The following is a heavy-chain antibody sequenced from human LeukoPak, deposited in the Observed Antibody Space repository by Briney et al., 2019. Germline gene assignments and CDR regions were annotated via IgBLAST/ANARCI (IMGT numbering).Heavy chain of an antibody. CDR3: ARDPSKFLEWLLPPNYYYYGMDV. Sequence: GGSLRLSCAASGFTFSSYAMSWVRQAPGKGLEWVSAISGSGGSTYYADSVKGRFTISRDNAKNSLYLQMNSLRAEDTAVYYCARDPSKFLEWLLPPNYYYYGMDVWGQGTTVTVSS. J-gene: IGHJ6*02. D-gene: IGHD3-3*01. V-gene: IGHV3-23*01. CDR2: ISGSGGST. CDR1: GFTFSSYA.